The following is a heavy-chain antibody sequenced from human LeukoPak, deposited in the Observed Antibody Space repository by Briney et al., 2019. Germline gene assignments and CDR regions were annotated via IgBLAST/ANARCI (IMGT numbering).Heavy chain of an antibody. Sequence: KPSQTLSLTCTVSGGSISSGGYYWSWIRQPPGMGLEWIGSIYYSGSTYYNPSLKSRVSISLDTSKNQFSLKLTSVTAADTAVYYCARASGGGVVPHSWGQGTLVTVSS. CDR2: IYYSGST. CDR1: GGSISSGGYY. CDR3: ARASGGGVVPHS. J-gene: IGHJ4*02. V-gene: IGHV4-39*07. D-gene: IGHD2-2*01.